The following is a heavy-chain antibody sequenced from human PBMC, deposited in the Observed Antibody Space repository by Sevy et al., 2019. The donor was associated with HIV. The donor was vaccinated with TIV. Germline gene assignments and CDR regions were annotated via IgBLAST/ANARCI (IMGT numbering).Heavy chain of an antibody. J-gene: IGHJ5*02. CDR1: GFNFSPYD. CDR2: VSSDGTTR. Sequence: GGSQRLSCAASGFNFSPYDMHWVRQGPGKGLEWVATVSSDGTTRSYVDSIKGRFSLSRDNSKNTLYLQMNNLTPEDTAVYYCAKEGYYYDSRSSDWFDPWGPGALVTVSS. V-gene: IGHV3-30*18. CDR3: AKEGYYYDSRSSDWFDP. D-gene: IGHD3-22*01.